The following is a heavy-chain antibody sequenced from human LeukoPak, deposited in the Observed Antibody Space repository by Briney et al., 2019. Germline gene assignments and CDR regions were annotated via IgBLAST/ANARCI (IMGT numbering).Heavy chain of an antibody. Sequence: GGSLRLSCAASGFTFSSYGMSWVRQAPGKGLVWVSRINSDGSSTSYADSVKGRFTISRDNAKNTLYLQMNSLRAEDTAVYYCASLGDPIDYGEVREDYWGQGTLVTVSS. CDR1: GFTFSSYG. CDR3: ASLGDPIDYGEVREDY. J-gene: IGHJ4*02. D-gene: IGHD4-17*01. CDR2: INSDGSST. V-gene: IGHV3-74*01.